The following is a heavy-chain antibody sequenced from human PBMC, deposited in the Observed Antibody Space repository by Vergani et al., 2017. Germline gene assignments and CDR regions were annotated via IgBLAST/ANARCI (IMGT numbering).Heavy chain of an antibody. V-gene: IGHV1-18*04. D-gene: IGHD2-8*01. J-gene: IGHJ4*02. CDR3: ARDGVNGGYNDY. Sequence: QVQLVQSGAEVKKPGASVKVSCKASGYTFTSYRITWVRQAPGQGLEWMGWITSYNGNTNYAQNLQGRVTMTTDTSTSTAYMEFRSLRSDDTVVYYCARDGVNGGYNDYWGQGTLVTVSS. CDR1: GYTFTSYR. CDR2: ITSYNGNT.